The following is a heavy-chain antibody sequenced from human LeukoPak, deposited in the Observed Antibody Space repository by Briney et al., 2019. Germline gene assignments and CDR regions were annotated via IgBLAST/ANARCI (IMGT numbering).Heavy chain of an antibody. CDR1: GFTFSSYG. J-gene: IGHJ6*02. CDR2: IWYDGSNK. D-gene: IGHD6-19*01. Sequence: GGSLRLSCAASGFTFSSYGMHWVRQAPGKGLEWVAVIWYDGSNKYYADSVKSRFTISRDNSKNTLYLQMNSLRAEDTAVYYCARAPSIAVAGTYYYYGMDVWGQGTTVTVSS. V-gene: IGHV3-33*01. CDR3: ARAPSIAVAGTYYYYGMDV.